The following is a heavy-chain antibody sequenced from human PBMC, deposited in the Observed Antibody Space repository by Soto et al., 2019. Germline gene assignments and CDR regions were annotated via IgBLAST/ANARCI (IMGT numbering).Heavy chain of an antibody. Sequence: GESLKISCKGSGYSFTSYWISWVRQMPGKGLEWMGRIDPSDSYTNYSPSFQGHVTISADKSISTAYLQWSSLKASDTAMYYCARLERGIVVYYGMEVWGQGTTVTVS. CDR1: GYSFTSYW. CDR3: ARLERGIVVYYGMEV. D-gene: IGHD1-26*01. V-gene: IGHV5-10-1*01. J-gene: IGHJ6*02. CDR2: IDPSDSYT.